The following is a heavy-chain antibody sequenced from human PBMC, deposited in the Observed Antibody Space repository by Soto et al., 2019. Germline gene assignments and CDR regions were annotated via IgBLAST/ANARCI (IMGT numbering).Heavy chain of an antibody. CDR3: AREYTESTFDY. V-gene: IGHV3-30-3*01. Sequence: QVQLVESGGGVVQPGRSLRLSCAASGFTFSSYAMHWVRQAPGKGLEWVAVISYDGSNKYYADSVKGRFTIARDNSKNTLYLQMNSLRSEETAVYYCAREYTESTFDYWGKGTLGTVSS. D-gene: IGHD1-1*01. J-gene: IGHJ4*02. CDR2: ISYDGSNK. CDR1: GFTFSSYA.